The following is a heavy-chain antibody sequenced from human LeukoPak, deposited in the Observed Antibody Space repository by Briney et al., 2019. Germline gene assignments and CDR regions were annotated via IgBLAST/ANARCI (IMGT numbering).Heavy chain of an antibody. D-gene: IGHD2/OR15-2a*01. CDR1: GFTFSSYA. V-gene: IGHV3-30*04. CDR3: AKDRVQIATYFFDY. Sequence: TGGSLRLSCAASGFTFSSYAIHWVRQAAGKGPEWVAVISYDGRDKHHADSVKGRFTISRDNSKNTLYLQMDSLRLEDTAVYYCAKDRVQIATYFFDYWGQGTLVTVSS. CDR2: ISYDGRDK. J-gene: IGHJ4*02.